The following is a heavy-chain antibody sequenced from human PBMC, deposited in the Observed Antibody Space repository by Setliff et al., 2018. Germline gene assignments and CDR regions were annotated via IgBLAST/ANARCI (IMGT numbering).Heavy chain of an antibody. Sequence: ASVKVSCKASGYNFAESIVSWVRQAPGQGLEWMGWISAYNGHTYSAQKFQARVTLTTDTSTNMAYMELRGLRSDDTAIYYCLRLVRYCTTIACQRTLGEEVWGQGTLVTVSS. V-gene: IGHV1-18*01. CDR1: GYNFAESI. CDR3: LRLVRYCTTIACQRTLGEEV. J-gene: IGHJ4*02. CDR2: ISAYNGHT. D-gene: IGHD2-8*01.